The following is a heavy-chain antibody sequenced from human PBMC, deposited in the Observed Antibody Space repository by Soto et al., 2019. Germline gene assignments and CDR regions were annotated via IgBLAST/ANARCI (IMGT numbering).Heavy chain of an antibody. V-gene: IGHV6-1*01. J-gene: IGHJ4*02. Sequence: SQTLSLTCAISGDSVSSNSAAWNWIRQSPARGLEWLGRTSYRSKWYNDYAVSVKSRITINPDTSKNQFSLQXNSVTPKDTAVYYCXNDRKGPFAFRAFAYWGQGTLVTVSS. CDR2: TSYRSKWYN. D-gene: IGHD3-3*01. CDR3: XNDRKGPFAFRAFAY. CDR1: GDSVSSNSAA.